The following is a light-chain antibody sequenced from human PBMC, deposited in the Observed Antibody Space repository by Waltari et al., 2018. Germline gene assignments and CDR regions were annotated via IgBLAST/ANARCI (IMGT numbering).Light chain of an antibody. J-gene: IGKJ1*01. Sequence: IMLTQSPATLSLSPGERATLSCRTSQSVSSYLAWFQQKPGQAPRPLIYYTSNRATGIPARFSGSGSGTDFTLTISSLEPEDSAVYYCQQRSHWRTFGQGTKVEIK. V-gene: IGKV3-11*01. CDR2: YTS. CDR1: QSVSSY. CDR3: QQRSHWRT.